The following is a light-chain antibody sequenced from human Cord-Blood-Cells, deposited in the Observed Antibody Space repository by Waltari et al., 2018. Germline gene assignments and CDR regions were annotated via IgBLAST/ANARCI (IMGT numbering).Light chain of an antibody. CDR3: QQLNSYPPWT. CDR1: QGISSY. V-gene: IGKV1-9*01. CDR2: AAS. Sequence: DIQLTPSPSFLSASVGDRVTITCRASQGISSYLAWYQQKPGKAPKLLIYAASTSQSGVPSRFSGSGSGTEFTLTISSLQPEDFATYYCQQLNSYPPWTFGQGTKVEIK. J-gene: IGKJ1*01.